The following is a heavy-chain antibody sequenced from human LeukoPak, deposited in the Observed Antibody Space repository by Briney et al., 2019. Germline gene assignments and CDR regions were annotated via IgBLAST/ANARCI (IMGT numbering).Heavy chain of an antibody. Sequence: SGGSLRLSCAASGFTFSGSAMHWVRQASGKGLEWVGRIRSKANSYATAYAASVKGRFTISRDDSKNTAYLQMNSLKTEDTAVYYCTRHNRVSRGSRVATISVYVDYWGQGTLVTVSS. D-gene: IGHD5-12*01. CDR1: GFTFSGSA. CDR2: IRSKANSYAT. J-gene: IGHJ4*02. CDR3: TRHNRVSRGSRVATISVYVDY. V-gene: IGHV3-73*01.